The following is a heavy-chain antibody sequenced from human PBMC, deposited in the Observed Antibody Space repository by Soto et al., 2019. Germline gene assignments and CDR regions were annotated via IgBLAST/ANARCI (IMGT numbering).Heavy chain of an antibody. CDR3: ARRAVREIFDY. Sequence: SETLSLTCNVSGDSISSSSHYWGWIRQPPGKGLEWIGSIHYSGGTYYHPSLKGRVTISVDTPKNQFSLKLSSVTAADTAVYYCARRAVREIFDYWGQGTLVTVSS. V-gene: IGHV4-39*01. CDR2: IHYSGGT. CDR1: GDSISSSSHY. D-gene: IGHD6-6*01. J-gene: IGHJ4*02.